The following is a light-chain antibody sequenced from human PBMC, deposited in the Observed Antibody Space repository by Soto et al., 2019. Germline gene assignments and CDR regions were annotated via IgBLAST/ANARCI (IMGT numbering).Light chain of an antibody. CDR2: RAT. J-gene: IGKJ5*01. CDR3: QQYDVWPPTT. CDR1: HSVVDN. Sequence: EVLLTQSPAALSLSPGETATLSCRASHSVVDNLAWYQQRPGQAPRLLIYRATSRATGVPARFSGSGTGTEFSLTIRSLQPEDFAVYYCQQYDVWPPTTFGQGTRLEIK. V-gene: IGKV3-15*01.